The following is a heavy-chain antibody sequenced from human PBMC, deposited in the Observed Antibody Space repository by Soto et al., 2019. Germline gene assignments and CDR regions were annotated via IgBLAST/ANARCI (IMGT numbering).Heavy chain of an antibody. V-gene: IGHV3-23*01. D-gene: IGHD3-9*01. Sequence: EGQLLESGEGLVQPGGSLKLSCAASGFTFSNYAMSWVRQAPGKGLEWVSGIGGSGSNTYYADSVKGRFTSSRDNSKNTLFLQMNSLRAEATAEYYCARVVRYFDTPYGMDVWGQGTTVTVSS. CDR2: IGGSGSNT. CDR3: ARVVRYFDTPYGMDV. CDR1: GFTFSNYA. J-gene: IGHJ6*02.